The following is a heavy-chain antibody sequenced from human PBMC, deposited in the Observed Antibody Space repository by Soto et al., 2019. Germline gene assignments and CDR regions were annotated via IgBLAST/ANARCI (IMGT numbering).Heavy chain of an antibody. CDR2: IKSNSGGT. D-gene: IGHD6-6*01. J-gene: IGHJ3*02. V-gene: IGHV1-2*02. CDR1: GYTFTDYY. Sequence: ASVKVSCKASGYTFTDYYMHWVRQAPGQGLEWMGWIKSNSGGTNYAQRFQGRVTMTRDTSITTAYLDLSRLTSDDTALYYCARGGYEAGRLGHLDALDIWGQGNMVTVSS. CDR3: ARGGYEAGRLGHLDALDI.